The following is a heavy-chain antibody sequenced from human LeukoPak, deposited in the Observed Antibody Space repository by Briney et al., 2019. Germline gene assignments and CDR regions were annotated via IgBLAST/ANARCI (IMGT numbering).Heavy chain of an antibody. CDR1: GGSISSYY. J-gene: IGHJ4*02. CDR2: IYYSGST. CDR3: ARGDSGYDTYYFDY. D-gene: IGHD5-12*01. Sequence: ASETLSLTCTVSGGSISSYYWSWIRQPPGKGLEWIGYIYYSGSTNYNPSLKSRVTISVDTSKNQFSLKLSSVTAAGTAVYYCARGDSGYDTYYFDYWGQGTLVTVSS. V-gene: IGHV4-59*01.